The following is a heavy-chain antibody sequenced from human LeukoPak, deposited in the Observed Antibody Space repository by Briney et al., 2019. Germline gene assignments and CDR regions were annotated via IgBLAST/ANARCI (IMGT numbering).Heavy chain of an antibody. J-gene: IGHJ3*01. CDR2: ISGSGGST. Sequence: PGGSLRLSCAASGFTFSSYAMSWVRQAPGKGLEWVSAISGSGGSTYYADSVKGRFTISRDSSKKTLYLQMNSLRAEDTAVYYCAKGKVNHDGALDAWGQGTLVTVSS. D-gene: IGHD2-21*01. CDR3: AKGKVNHDGALDA. V-gene: IGHV3-23*01. CDR1: GFTFSSYA.